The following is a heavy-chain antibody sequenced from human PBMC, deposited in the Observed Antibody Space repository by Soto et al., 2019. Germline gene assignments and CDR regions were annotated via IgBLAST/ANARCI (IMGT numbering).Heavy chain of an antibody. CDR3: ARVQGRHFDY. Sequence: ESVGGVVQPGRSLRLSCAASGFTFSSYAMHWVRQAPGKGLEWVAVISYDGSNKYYADSVKGRFTISRDNSKNTLYLQMNSLRAEDTAVYYCARVQGRHFDYWGQGTLVTVSS. V-gene: IGHV3-30-3*01. J-gene: IGHJ4*02. CDR1: GFTFSSYA. CDR2: ISYDGSNK.